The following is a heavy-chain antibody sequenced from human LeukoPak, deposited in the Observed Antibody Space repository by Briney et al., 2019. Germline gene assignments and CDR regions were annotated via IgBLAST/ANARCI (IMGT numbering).Heavy chain of an antibody. Sequence: GASVKVSCKASGGTFSSYAISWVRQAPGQGLEWMGGIIPIFGTANYAQKFQGRVTITTDESTSTAYMELSSLRSEDTAVYYCARLGYSGYDGLNDYWGQGTLVNVSS. J-gene: IGHJ4*02. CDR1: GGTFSSYA. V-gene: IGHV1-69*05. CDR2: IIPIFGTA. D-gene: IGHD5-12*01. CDR3: ARLGYSGYDGLNDY.